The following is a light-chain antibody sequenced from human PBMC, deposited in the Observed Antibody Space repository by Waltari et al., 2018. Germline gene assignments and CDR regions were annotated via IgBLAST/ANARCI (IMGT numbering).Light chain of an antibody. CDR2: AAS. Sequence: IQLTLSPSSLSASVGDRVTITCRASQGISSYLAWYQQKPGKAPNLLIYAASTLQSGVPARFSGSRSGTDFTLTISSLQPEDFATYYCQQLHSYSFTFGQGTRLEIK. CDR1: QGISSY. CDR3: QQLHSYSFT. J-gene: IGKJ5*01. V-gene: IGKV1-9*01.